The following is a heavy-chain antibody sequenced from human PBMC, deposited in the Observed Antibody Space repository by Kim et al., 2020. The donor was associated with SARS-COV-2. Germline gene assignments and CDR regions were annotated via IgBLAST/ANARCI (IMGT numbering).Heavy chain of an antibody. J-gene: IGHJ6*02. D-gene: IGHD6-25*01. Sequence: GYAESVRGRFTISRDTAESSLYLQMNSLRTEDTALYFCVEDILAGGADVWGQGTTVTVSS. CDR3: VEDILAGGADV. V-gene: IGHV3-9*01.